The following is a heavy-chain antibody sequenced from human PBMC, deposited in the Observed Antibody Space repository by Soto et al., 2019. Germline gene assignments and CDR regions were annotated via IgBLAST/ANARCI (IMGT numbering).Heavy chain of an antibody. CDR3: SRDYSSSWYFDY. J-gene: IGHJ4*02. CDR2: IWYDGSNK. Sequence: QVQLVESGGGVVQPGRSLRLSCAASGFTFSSYGMHWVRQAPGKGLEWVAAIWYDGSNKYYADSVKGRFTISRDNSKNAVYLQMNSMRAEDTAVYYFSRDYSSSWYFDYWGQGTLVTVSS. D-gene: IGHD6-13*01. CDR1: GFTFSSYG. V-gene: IGHV3-33*01.